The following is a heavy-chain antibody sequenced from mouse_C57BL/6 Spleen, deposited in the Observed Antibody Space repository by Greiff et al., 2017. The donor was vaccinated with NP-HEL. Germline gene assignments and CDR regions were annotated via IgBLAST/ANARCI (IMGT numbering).Heavy chain of an antibody. CDR1: GYTFTSYW. Sequence: QVQLKQPGTELVKPGASVKLSCKASGYTFTSYWMHWVKQRPGQGLEWIGNINPSNGGTNYNEKFKSKATLTVDKSSSTAYMQLSSLTSEDSAVYYCARYDGYYDAMDYWGQGTSVTVSS. J-gene: IGHJ4*01. D-gene: IGHD2-3*01. V-gene: IGHV1-53*01. CDR3: ARYDGYYDAMDY. CDR2: INPSNGGT.